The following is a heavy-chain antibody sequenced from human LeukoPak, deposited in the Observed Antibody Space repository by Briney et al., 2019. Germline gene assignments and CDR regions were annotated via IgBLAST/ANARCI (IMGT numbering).Heavy chain of an antibody. CDR1: GFTFSNYA. CDR2: ISGSGGST. Sequence: PGASLRLSCAASGFTFSNYAMSWVRQAPGKGLEWVSSISGSGGSTCYADSVKGRFTISRDNSKNALYLQMNSLRAEDTAVYYCAKGVYFDFWSGYYPYFDYWGQGTLVTVSS. CDR3: AKGVYFDFWSGYYPYFDY. V-gene: IGHV3-23*01. J-gene: IGHJ4*02. D-gene: IGHD3-3*01.